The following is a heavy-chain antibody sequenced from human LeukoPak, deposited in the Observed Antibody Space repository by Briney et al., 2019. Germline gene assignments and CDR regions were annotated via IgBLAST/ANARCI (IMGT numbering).Heavy chain of an antibody. J-gene: IGHJ4*02. Sequence: ASVKVSCKASGYTFTSYYMHWVRQAPGQGLEWMGIINPSGGSTSYAQKFQGRVTMTRDTSTSTVYMELSSLRAEDTAVYYCAKDGRGPFIIAVAGKTFDYWGQGTLVTVSS. CDR3: AKDGRGPFIIAVAGKTFDY. D-gene: IGHD6-19*01. CDR1: GYTFTSYY. CDR2: INPSGGST. V-gene: IGHV1-46*01.